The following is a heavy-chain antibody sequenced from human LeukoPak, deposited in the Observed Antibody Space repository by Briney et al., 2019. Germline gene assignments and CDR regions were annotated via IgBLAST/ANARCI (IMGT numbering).Heavy chain of an antibody. Sequence: PSETLSLTCTVSGGSISSYYWSWIRQPPGKGLEWIAYIYHSGTINYNPSLKSRVTISLDTSKSQVSLNLTSVTTADTAVYYCTGDERRGTYGHWFDPWGQGTLVTVS. CDR2: IYHSGTI. J-gene: IGHJ5*02. D-gene: IGHD3-16*01. V-gene: IGHV4-59*01. CDR3: TGDERRGTYGHWFDP. CDR1: GGSISSYY.